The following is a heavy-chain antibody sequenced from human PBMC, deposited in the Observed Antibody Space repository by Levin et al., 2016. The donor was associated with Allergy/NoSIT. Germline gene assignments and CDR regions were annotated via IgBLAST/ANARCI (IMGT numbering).Heavy chain of an antibody. CDR3: ARVFWSGSYSWFDS. V-gene: IGHV1-46*01. CDR2: VNPSGVGT. J-gene: IGHJ5*01. Sequence: WVRQAPGQGLEWMGIVNPSGVGTRYAQKFQGRVIMTADTPTSTVYMELSSLTSEDTAVYFCARVFWSGSYSWFDSWGQGTLVTVSS. D-gene: IGHD3-3*01.